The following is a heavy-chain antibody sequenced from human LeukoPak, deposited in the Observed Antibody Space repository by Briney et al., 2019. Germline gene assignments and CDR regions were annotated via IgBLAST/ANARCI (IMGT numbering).Heavy chain of an antibody. J-gene: IGHJ6*03. CDR1: GYTFTGYY. Sequence: GASVKVSCKASGYTFTGYYMHWVRQAPGQGLEWMGWINPNSGGTNYAQKFQGRVTMTRDTSISTAYMELSRLRSDDTAVYYCARDQGASSSWSLLYYYFYYMDVWGKGTTVTVSS. CDR3: ARDQGASSSWSLLYYYFYYMDV. CDR2: INPNSGGT. D-gene: IGHD6-13*01. V-gene: IGHV1-2*02.